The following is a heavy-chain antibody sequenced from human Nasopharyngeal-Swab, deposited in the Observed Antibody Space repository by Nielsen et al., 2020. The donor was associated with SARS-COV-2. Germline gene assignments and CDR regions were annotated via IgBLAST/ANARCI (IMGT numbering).Heavy chain of an antibody. J-gene: IGHJ4*02. V-gene: IGHV3-11*05. CDR2: ISSSSSYT. D-gene: IGHD2-8*01. CDR3: ARGMGLPEFDY. Sequence: GGSLRLSCAASGFTFSDYYMRWTRQAQGKGLEWVSYISSSSSYTNYAASVKGRYTISRDNAKNSLYLQMNILRAEDTAVYYCARGMGLPEFDYWGQGTLVTVSS. CDR1: GFTFSDYY.